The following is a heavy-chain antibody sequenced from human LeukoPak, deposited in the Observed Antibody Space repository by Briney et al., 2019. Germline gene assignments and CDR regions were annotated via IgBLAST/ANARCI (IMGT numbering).Heavy chain of an antibody. CDR2: MNPNSGNT. Sequence: ASVKVSCKASGYTFTSYDINWVRQATGQGPEWMGWMNPNSGNTGYAQKFQGRVTMTRNTSISTAYMELSSLRSEDTAVYYCARGRGGLGLWFGEFHYWGQGTLVTVSS. CDR1: GYTFTSYD. J-gene: IGHJ4*02. V-gene: IGHV1-8*01. CDR3: ARGRGGLGLWFGEFHY. D-gene: IGHD3-10*01.